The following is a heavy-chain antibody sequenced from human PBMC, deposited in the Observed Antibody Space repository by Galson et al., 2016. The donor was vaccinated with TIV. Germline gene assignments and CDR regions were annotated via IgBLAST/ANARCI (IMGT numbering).Heavy chain of an antibody. CDR2: IDWDDDK. CDR1: GFSLNTDGMC. Sequence: PALVKPIQTLTLTCTFSGFSLNTDGMCVNWIRQPPGKALEWLARIDWDDDKSYSSSLKTRLTISKDTSKNQVVLTMTNMGPVDTATYYCARISGYYDSSGHYIPMNFDYWGQGTLVTVSS. V-gene: IGHV2-70*11. D-gene: IGHD3-22*01. J-gene: IGHJ4*02. CDR3: ARISGYYDSSGHYIPMNFDY.